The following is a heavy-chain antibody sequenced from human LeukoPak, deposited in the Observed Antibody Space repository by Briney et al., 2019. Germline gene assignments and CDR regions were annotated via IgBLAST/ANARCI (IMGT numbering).Heavy chain of an antibody. CDR2: ISGSGGST. D-gene: IGHD2-2*01. V-gene: IGHV3-23*01. CDR3: ALMGYCSSTSCYGFDY. J-gene: IGHJ4*02. Sequence: GGSLRLSCAASGFTFSSYGMSWVRQAPGKGLEWVSAISGSGGSTYYADSVKGRFTISRDNSKNTLYLQMNSLRAEDTAVYYCALMGYCSSTSCYGFDYWGQGTLVTVSS. CDR1: GFTFSSYG.